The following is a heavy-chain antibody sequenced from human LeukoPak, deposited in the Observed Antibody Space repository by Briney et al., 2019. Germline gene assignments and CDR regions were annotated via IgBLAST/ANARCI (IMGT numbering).Heavy chain of an antibody. CDR2: ISGSGGKT. J-gene: IGHJ4*02. CDR3: ARDWSFYDSSGYHY. V-gene: IGHV3-23*01. CDR1: GFTFSSYA. Sequence: GGSLRLSCAASGFTFSSYAMTWVRQAPWKGLEWVSGISGSGGKTNYAASVKGRFTISRDNSKNTLFLQMNSLRAEDTAVYYCARDWSFYDSSGYHYWGQGTLVTVSS. D-gene: IGHD3-22*01.